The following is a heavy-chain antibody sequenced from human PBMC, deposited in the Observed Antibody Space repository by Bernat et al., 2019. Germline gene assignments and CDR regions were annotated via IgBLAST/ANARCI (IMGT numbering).Heavy chain of an antibody. CDR2: ISPYNGNT. D-gene: IGHD6-13*01. V-gene: IGHV1-18*01. CDR3: ARDGQQLIPRDCCDP. Sequence: QVQLVQSGAEVKKPGASVKVSCKASGYTFINYGINWVRQAPGQGLEWMGWISPYNGNTYYAQNLQGRVTMTTDTSTSTAYMELRSLGSDDTAVYYCARDGQQLIPRDCCDPWGQGTLVTVSS. J-gene: IGHJ5*02. CDR1: GYTFINYG.